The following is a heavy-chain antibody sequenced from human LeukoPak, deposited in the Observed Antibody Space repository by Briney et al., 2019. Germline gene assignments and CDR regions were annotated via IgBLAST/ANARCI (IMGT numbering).Heavy chain of an antibody. D-gene: IGHD3-22*01. CDR1: GGSISSSSYY. J-gene: IGHJ4*02. CDR2: IYYSGCT. V-gene: IGHV4-39*07. CDR3: ARETYYYDSSGYPFDY. Sequence: PSETLSLTCTVSGGSISSSSYYWGWIRQPPGKGLEWIGSIYYSGCTYYNPSLKSRVTISVDTSKNQFSLKLSSVTAADTAVYYCARETYYYDSSGYPFDYWGQGTLVTVSS.